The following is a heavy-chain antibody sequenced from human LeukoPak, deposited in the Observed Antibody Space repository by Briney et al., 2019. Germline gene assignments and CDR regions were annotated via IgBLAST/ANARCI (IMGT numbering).Heavy chain of an antibody. V-gene: IGHV2-70*11. CDR2: IDWDDDK. D-gene: IGHD5-24*01. Sequence: SGPALVKPTQTLTLTCTFSGFSLSTSGMCVSWIRQPPGKALEWLARIDWDDDKYYSTSLKTRLTISKDTSKNQVVLTMTNMDPVDTATYYCARIQCERWLQLEEYYFDYWGQGTLVTVSS. J-gene: IGHJ4*02. CDR3: ARIQCERWLQLEEYYFDY. CDR1: GFSLSTSGMC.